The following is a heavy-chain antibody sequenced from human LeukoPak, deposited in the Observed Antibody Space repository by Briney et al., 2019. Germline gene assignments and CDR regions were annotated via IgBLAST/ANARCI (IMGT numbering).Heavy chain of an antibody. CDR2: ISAYNGNT. J-gene: IGHJ4*02. V-gene: IGHV1-18*01. Sequence: GASVKVSCKASGYTFTSYGISWVLQAPGQGLEWMGWISAYNGNTNYAQKLQGRVTMTTDTSTSTAYMELRSLRSDDTAVYYCARGPWDYYDSSGPPVPDYWGQGTLVTVSS. CDR3: ARGPWDYYDSSGPPVPDY. D-gene: IGHD3-22*01. CDR1: GYTFTSYG.